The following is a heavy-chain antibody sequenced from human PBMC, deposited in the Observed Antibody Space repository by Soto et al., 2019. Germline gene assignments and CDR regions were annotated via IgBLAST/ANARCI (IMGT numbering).Heavy chain of an antibody. CDR2: IVPMYDSV. CDR3: ATWRHYSGSYCFDY. D-gene: IGHD1-26*01. CDR1: GGTLNTDT. J-gene: IGHJ4*02. Sequence: ASVKVSCKASGGTLNTDTINWVRQAPGRRLEWVGQIVPMYDSVNYAENFQGRVTITADKSTKTSFMELTSLKSEDTALYFCATWRHYSGSYCFDYWGQGTLVTVSS. V-gene: IGHV1-69*06.